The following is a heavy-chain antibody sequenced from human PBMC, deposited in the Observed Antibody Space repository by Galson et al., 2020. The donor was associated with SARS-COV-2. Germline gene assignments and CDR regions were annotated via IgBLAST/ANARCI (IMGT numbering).Heavy chain of an antibody. CDR1: GYSIRSGYY. V-gene: IGHV4-38-2*02. D-gene: IGHD2-2*01. Sequence: SETLSLTCTVSGYSIRSGYYWGWIRQPPGKGLEWIGSIYHSGSTHYNPSLQRRVTISVDTSKHQFSLKLSSVTAAATAVYYCARGSMRDAFDIWGQGKMVTVSS. CDR3: ARGSMRDAFDI. CDR2: IYHSGST. J-gene: IGHJ3*02.